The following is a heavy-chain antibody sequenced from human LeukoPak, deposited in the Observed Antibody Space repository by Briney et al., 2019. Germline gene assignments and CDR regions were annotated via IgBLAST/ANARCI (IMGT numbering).Heavy chain of an antibody. CDR1: GYTFTGQY. CDR2: INPNSGGT. D-gene: IGHD3-16*01. V-gene: IGHV1-2*02. J-gene: IGHJ1*01. Sequence: GASVKVSCKTSGYTFTGQYLHWVRQAPGQGLEWMGWINPNSGGTKSAQKLQGRVIMTRDTSISTAYMELRSLSSDDTAVYYCARGQQLHLGELFPFAEFFQPWGQGTLVTVFS. CDR3: ARGQQLHLGELFPFAEFFQP.